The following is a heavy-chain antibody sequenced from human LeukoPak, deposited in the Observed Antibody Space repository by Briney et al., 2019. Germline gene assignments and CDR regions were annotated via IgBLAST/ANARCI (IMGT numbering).Heavy chain of an antibody. Sequence: GGSLRHSCAASGFTFSSYAMSWVRQAPGKGLQWVSAISGSGTNTYYADSVKGRFSISRDYSKNTLYLQMNSLRAEDTAVYYCAKRGGYCSGGTCPYYFDYWGQGTLVTVSS. J-gene: IGHJ4*02. CDR1: GFTFSSYA. D-gene: IGHD2-15*01. CDR3: AKRGGYCSGGTCPYYFDY. CDR2: ISGSGTNT. V-gene: IGHV3-23*01.